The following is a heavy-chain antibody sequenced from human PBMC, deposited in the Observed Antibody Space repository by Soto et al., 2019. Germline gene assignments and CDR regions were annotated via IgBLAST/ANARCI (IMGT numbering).Heavy chain of an antibody. J-gene: IGHJ5*02. CDR2: INHSGST. CDR3: ARGPLQYSNYVLRLPPWFDP. CDR1: GGSFSGYY. D-gene: IGHD4-4*01. Sequence: QVQLQQWGAGLLKPSETLSLTCAVYGGSFSGYYWSWIRQPPGKGLEWIGEINHSGSTNYNPSLKSRVTISVDTSKNQFSLKLSSLTAADTAVYYCARGPLQYSNYVLRLPPWFDPWGQGTLVTVSS. V-gene: IGHV4-34*01.